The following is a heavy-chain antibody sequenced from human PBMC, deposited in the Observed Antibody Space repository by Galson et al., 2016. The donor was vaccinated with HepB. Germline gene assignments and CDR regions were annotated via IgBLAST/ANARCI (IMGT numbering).Heavy chain of an antibody. J-gene: IGHJ6*02. CDR2: ISGPGRNT. CDR1: EPPFNSFV. Sequence: SLRLSCAASEPPFNSFVMDWFHQAPGEGLEWVSTISGPGRNTHYAESVKGRFTISRDNSKNILYLQMNSLRAEDTAVYFCAKVFTATPYYGMDVWGQGTTVTVSS. CDR3: AKVFTATPYYGMDV. V-gene: IGHV3-23*01. D-gene: IGHD2-15*01.